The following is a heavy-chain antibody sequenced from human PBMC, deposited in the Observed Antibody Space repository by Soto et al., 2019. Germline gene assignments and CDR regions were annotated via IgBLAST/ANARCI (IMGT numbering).Heavy chain of an antibody. V-gene: IGHV1-69*01. CDR2: IIPIFGTA. Sequence: QVQLVQSGAEVKKPGSSVKVSCKASGGTFSNYAISWVRQAPGQGPEWMGGIIPIFGTANYAQKFQGRVTITADESTSTAYMELSSLRSEDTAVYYCARAHSSGWSLTDWFDPWGQGTLVTVSS. CDR3: ARAHSSGWSLTDWFDP. J-gene: IGHJ5*02. CDR1: GGTFSNYA. D-gene: IGHD6-19*01.